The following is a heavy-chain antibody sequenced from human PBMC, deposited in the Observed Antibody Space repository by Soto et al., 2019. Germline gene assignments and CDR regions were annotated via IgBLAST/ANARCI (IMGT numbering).Heavy chain of an antibody. CDR3: ARRMSTSFSFDY. D-gene: IGHD6-6*01. J-gene: IGHJ4*02. CDR2: IYNTVST. V-gene: IGHV4-59*01. Sequence: WTWLRQPPGKGLEWIGYIYNTVSTSYNPSLKSRVTISAHTSRNQFSLMLSSVTAADTAVYYRARRMSTSFSFDYWGQGTLVTVSS.